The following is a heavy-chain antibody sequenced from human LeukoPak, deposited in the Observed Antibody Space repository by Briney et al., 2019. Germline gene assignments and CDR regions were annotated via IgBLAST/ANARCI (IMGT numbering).Heavy chain of an antibody. Sequence: RTSETLSLTCAVYGGSFSGYNWNWIRQPPGKGLEWIGSIYYSGSTYYNPSLKSRVTISVDTSKNQFSLKLSSVTAADTAVYYCASPPIVGGVTGPFDPWGQGTLVTVSS. D-gene: IGHD2-21*01. CDR1: GGSFSGYN. V-gene: IGHV4-34*01. CDR2: IYYSGST. CDR3: ASPPIVGGVTGPFDP. J-gene: IGHJ5*02.